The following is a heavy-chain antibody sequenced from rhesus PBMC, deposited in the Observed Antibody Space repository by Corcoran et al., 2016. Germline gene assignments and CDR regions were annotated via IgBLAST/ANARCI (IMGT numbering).Heavy chain of an antibody. CDR2: INPYNGNP. Sequence: QVQLVQSGAEVKKPGSSVKVSCKASGYTCTDYYMHRVRQDPRQGLEWMGWINPYNGNPMYAHSFQGRGTMTRDTSTSTAYMELSSLRSEDTAVYYCARKGFDYWGQGVLVTVSS. CDR3: ARKGFDY. CDR1: GYTCTDYY. J-gene: IGHJ4*01. V-gene: IGHV1S2*01.